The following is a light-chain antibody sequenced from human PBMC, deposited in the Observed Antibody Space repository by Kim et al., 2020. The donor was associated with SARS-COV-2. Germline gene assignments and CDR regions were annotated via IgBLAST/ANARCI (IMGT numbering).Light chain of an antibody. CDR1: RSISNY. CDR2: GAS. J-gene: IGKJ1*01. Sequence: WSPGERATLSCRASRSISNYLAWYQQKPGQAPRLLIYGASDRATGIPVRFSGSGSGTDFTLTISSLEPEDCAVYYCQQRGNWPWTFGQGTKVDIK. CDR3: QQRGNWPWT. V-gene: IGKV3-11*01.